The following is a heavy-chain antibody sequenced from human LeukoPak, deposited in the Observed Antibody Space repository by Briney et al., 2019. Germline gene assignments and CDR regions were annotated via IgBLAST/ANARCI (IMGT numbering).Heavy chain of an antibody. D-gene: IGHD3-3*01. Sequence: ASVKVSCKASGYTFTGYYIHWVRQAPGQGLEWMGWINPNSGGTNYAQKFQGRVTMTRDTSISTAYMELSRLRSDDTAVYYCARDQSPYYDFWGGYHSLAYFQHWGQGTLVTVSS. CDR1: GYTFTGYY. CDR3: ARDQSPYYDFWGGYHSLAYFQH. V-gene: IGHV1-2*02. CDR2: INPNSGGT. J-gene: IGHJ1*01.